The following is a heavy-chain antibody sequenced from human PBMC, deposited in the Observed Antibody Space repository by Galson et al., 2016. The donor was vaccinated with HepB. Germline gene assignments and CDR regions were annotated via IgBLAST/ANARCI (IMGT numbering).Heavy chain of an antibody. Sequence: SETLSLTCTVSGGSITNSRYYWDWIRQPPGKGLEWIGNTYYTGGTWYNPSLKSRVTISIDTSKNQFSLRLRSVTAADTAVYYCARHDMQPKSGPLDPWGQGTLVTVSS. CDR2: TYYTGGT. CDR1: GGSITNSRYY. V-gene: IGHV4-39*01. D-gene: IGHD1-14*01. CDR3: ARHDMQPKSGPLDP. J-gene: IGHJ5*02.